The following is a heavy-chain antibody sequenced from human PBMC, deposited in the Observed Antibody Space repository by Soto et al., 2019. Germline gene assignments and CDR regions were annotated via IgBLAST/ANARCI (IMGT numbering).Heavy chain of an antibody. Sequence: QMQLVQSGPEVKKPGTSVKVSCKASGFTFTSSAMQWVRQARGQRLEGRGWIVVGSGNTNYAQKFQERLTITRDMSTSTAYMELISLRSEDTAVYYFAAEPGGHDAFDLWGQGTMVTVSS. J-gene: IGHJ3*01. D-gene: IGHD3-10*01. V-gene: IGHV1-58*02. CDR3: AAEPGGHDAFDL. CDR1: GFTFTSSA. CDR2: IVVGSGNT.